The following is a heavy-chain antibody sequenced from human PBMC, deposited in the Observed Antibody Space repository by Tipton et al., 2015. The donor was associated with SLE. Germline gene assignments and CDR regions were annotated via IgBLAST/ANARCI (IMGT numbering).Heavy chain of an antibody. Sequence: TLSLTCTVSGGSISSSSYYWGWIRQPPGKGLEWIGEINHSGSTNYNPSLKSRVTISVDTSKNQFSLKLSSVTAADTAVYYCARGRGIAARRGVFDYWGPGTLVTVSS. J-gene: IGHJ4*02. CDR2: INHSGST. CDR1: GGSISSSSYY. V-gene: IGHV4-39*07. D-gene: IGHD6-6*01. CDR3: ARGRGIAARRGVFDY.